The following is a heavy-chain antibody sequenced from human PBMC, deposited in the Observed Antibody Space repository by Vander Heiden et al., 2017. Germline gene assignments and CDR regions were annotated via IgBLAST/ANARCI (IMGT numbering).Heavy chain of an antibody. CDR3: ARQKRFLGPVDS. CDR2: IIPRFASA. V-gene: IGHV1-69*01. J-gene: IGHJ4*02. Sequence: QVQLVQSGAEVKEPGSSVKVSCKASAGTFSNYTISWVRQAPGQGLEWMGGIIPRFASATYPQKFQGRVTITADESTTTAYMELSSLRSEDSALYFCARQKRFLGPVDSWGQGTLVTVSS. CDR1: AGTFSNYT. D-gene: IGHD3-3*01.